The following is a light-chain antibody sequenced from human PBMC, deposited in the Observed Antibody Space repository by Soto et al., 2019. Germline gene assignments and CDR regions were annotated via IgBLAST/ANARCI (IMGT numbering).Light chain of an antibody. CDR3: QQRSNWPPIT. Sequence: VMTQAPATLSVSPGEGATLSCRASQTVNNNVAWYQLKDGQVPRLLIYGASTRATDIPARFSGSGSGTEFTLTISSLQSEDFAEYHCQQRSNWPPITFGQGTRLEI. CDR2: GAS. J-gene: IGKJ5*01. CDR1: QTVNNN. V-gene: IGKV3-15*01.